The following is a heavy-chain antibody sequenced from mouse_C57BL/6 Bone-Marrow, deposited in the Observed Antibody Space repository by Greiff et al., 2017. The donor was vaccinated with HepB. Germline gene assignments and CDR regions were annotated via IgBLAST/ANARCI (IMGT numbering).Heavy chain of an antibody. Sequence: QVQLQQPGTELVKPGASVKLSCKASGYTFTSYWMHWVKQRPGQGLEWIGNINPSNGGTNYNEKFKSKATLTVDKSSSTSYMQLSSLTSEDSAVYYCARWGGYDAWFAYWGQGTLVTVSA. CDR3: ARWGGYDAWFAY. CDR2: INPSNGGT. D-gene: IGHD2-2*01. V-gene: IGHV1-53*01. J-gene: IGHJ3*01. CDR1: GYTFTSYW.